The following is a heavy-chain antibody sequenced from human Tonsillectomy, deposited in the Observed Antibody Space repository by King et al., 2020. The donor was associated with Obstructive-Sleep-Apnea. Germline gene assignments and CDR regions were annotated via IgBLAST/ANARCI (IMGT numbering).Heavy chain of an antibody. J-gene: IGHJ6*02. D-gene: IGHD4-17*01. CDR2: IYYSGNT. CDR3: ARDLDYGDYYYYYGMDV. Sequence: QLQESGPGLVKPSETLSLTCTVSGGSISSSSYYWGWIRQPPGKGLEWIGSIYYSGNTYYNPSLKSRVTISVDTSKNQFSLKLSSVTAAETTVYYCARDLDYGDYYYYYGMDVWGQGTTVTVSS. CDR1: GGSISSSSYY. V-gene: IGHV4-39*07.